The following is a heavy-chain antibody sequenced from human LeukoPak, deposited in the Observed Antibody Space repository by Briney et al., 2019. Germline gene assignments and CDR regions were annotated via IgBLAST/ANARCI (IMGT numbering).Heavy chain of an antibody. CDR1: GGSISSNY. Sequence: PSETLSLTCTVSGGSISSNYWSWIRQPPGKGLEWIGYIYYSGSTNYNPSLKSRVTISVDTSKNQFSLKLSSVTAADTAVYYCARQKDCGADCYSFDPWGQGTLVPVSS. CDR3: ARQKDCGADCYSFDP. CDR2: IYYSGST. D-gene: IGHD2-21*02. V-gene: IGHV4-59*08. J-gene: IGHJ5*02.